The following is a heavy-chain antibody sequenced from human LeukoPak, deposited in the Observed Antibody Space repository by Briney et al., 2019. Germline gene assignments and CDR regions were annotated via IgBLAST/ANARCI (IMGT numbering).Heavy chain of an antibody. J-gene: IGHJ4*02. CDR3: ASLYGHFNY. CDR2: ISDSGRTV. D-gene: IGHD2/OR15-2a*01. Sequence: PGGSLRLSCAASGFTLSRYEMNWVRQAPGKGLEWVSYISDSGRTVYNADSVKGRFTISRDNAKNSLYLQMNGLRAEDTAVYYCASLYGHFNYWGQGTLVTVSS. V-gene: IGHV3-48*03. CDR1: GFTLSRYE.